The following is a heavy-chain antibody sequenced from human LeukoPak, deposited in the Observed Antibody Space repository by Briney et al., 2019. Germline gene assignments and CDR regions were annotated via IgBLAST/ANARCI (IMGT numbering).Heavy chain of an antibody. CDR1: GGSFSGYY. V-gene: IGHV4-34*01. J-gene: IGHJ4*02. D-gene: IGHD3-3*01. CDR2: INHSGST. CDR3: ARGLTIFGVVSRNY. Sequence: SETLSLTCAVYGGSFSGYYWSWIRQPPGKGLEWIGEINHSGSTNYNPSLKSRVTISVDTSKNQFSLKLSPVTAADTAVYYCARGLTIFGVVSRNYWGQGTLVTVSS.